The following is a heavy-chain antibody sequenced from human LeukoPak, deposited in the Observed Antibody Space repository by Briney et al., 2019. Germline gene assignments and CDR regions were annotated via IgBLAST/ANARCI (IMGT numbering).Heavy chain of an antibody. CDR1: GFIFSAYE. CDR3: AREDSYGYDY. D-gene: IGHD5-18*01. Sequence: GGSLRLSCTASGFIFSAYEMIWVRQAPGKGLECISYIGINTLYYADSVKGRFTSSRDNTKNSLYLQMNSLRAEDTAVYYCAREDSYGYDYWGQGTLVTVSS. CDR2: IGINTL. J-gene: IGHJ4*02. V-gene: IGHV3-48*03.